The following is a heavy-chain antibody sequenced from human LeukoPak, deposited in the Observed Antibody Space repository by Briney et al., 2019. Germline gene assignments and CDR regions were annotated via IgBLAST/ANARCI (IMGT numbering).Heavy chain of an antibody. Sequence: GGALXISWKGSGYSFTSYWIGWVRQMPGKGREGMGIIYPGDSDTRYSPSFQGQVTISPDKSISTAYLQWSSLKASDTAMYYCARLSSSGDYYYVMDVWGQGTTVTVSS. CDR2: IYPGDSDT. J-gene: IGHJ6*02. CDR3: ARLSSSGDYYYVMDV. V-gene: IGHV5-51*01. CDR1: GYSFTSYW. D-gene: IGHD6-19*01.